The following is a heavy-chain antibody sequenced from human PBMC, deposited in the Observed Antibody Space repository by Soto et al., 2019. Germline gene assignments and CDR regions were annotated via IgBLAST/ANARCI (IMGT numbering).Heavy chain of an antibody. CDR3: ARGHNDYGDYNWFDP. CDR1: GGSIYTYY. CDR2: ISDGGST. D-gene: IGHD4-17*01. Sequence: SETLSLTCNVAGGSIYTYYWNWIRQSPGKGLEWIGYISDGGSTNYNPSLKSRVTISVDTSKNQFSLELSSVTAADTAVYYCARGHNDYGDYNWFDPWGQGTLVTVSS. V-gene: IGHV4-59*01. J-gene: IGHJ5*02.